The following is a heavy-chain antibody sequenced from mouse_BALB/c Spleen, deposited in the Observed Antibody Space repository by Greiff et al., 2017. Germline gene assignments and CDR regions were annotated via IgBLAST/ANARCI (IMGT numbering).Heavy chain of an antibody. J-gene: IGHJ4*01. CDR2: INPYNDGT. V-gene: IGHV1-14*01. Sequence: VHVKQSGPELVKPGASVKMSCKASGYTFTSYVMHWVKQKPGQGLEWIGYINPYNDGTKYNEKFKGKATLTSDKSSSTAYMELSSLTSEDSAVYYCASFYYAMDYWGQGTSVTVSS. CDR1: GYTFTSYV. CDR3: ASFYYAMDY.